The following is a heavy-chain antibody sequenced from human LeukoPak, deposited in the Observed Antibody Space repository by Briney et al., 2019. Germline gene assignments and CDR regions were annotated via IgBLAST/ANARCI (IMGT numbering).Heavy chain of an antibody. CDR2: ISGSGGST. CDR1: EFTFSNYA. D-gene: IGHD5-24*01. V-gene: IGHV3-23*01. CDR3: AKDREMATITIAYYFDY. J-gene: IGHJ4*02. Sequence: GGSLRLSCAASEFTFSNYAMNWVRQARGKGLEWVAGISGSGGSTYYADSVKGRFTISRDNSKNTLYLQMNSLRAEDTAVYYCAKDREMATITIAYYFDYWGQGTLVTVSS.